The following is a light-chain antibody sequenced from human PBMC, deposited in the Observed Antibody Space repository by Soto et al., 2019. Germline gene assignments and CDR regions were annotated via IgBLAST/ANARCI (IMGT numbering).Light chain of an antibody. V-gene: IGLV2-14*01. J-gene: IGLJ1*01. CDR3: TSYTSDSTYV. Sequence: QSVLTQPASVSGSPGQSITISCTGTSTDVGRYNYVSWYQQHPGKAPKLMVYDVSNRPSWVSNRFSGSKTGITASLTISGLQAEDETDYYCTSYTSDSTYVFGIGTKVXXL. CDR1: STDVGRYNY. CDR2: DVS.